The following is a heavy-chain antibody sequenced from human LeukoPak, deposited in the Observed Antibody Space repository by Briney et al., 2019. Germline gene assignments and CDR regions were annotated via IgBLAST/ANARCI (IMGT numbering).Heavy chain of an antibody. D-gene: IGHD6-19*01. CDR1: GFTFSSYW. V-gene: IGHV3-74*01. J-gene: IGHJ5*02. CDR3: ARDSYIAVGPNWFDP. CDR2: INSDGSST. Sequence: GGSLRLSCAASGFTFSSYWMHWVRQAPGKGLVWVSRINSDGSSTSYADSVKGRFTISRDNAKNTLYLQMSSLRAEDTAVYYCARDSYIAVGPNWFDPWGQGTLVTVSS.